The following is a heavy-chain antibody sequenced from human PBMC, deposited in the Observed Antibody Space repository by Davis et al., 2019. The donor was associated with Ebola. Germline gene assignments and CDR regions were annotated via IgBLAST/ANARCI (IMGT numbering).Heavy chain of an antibody. D-gene: IGHD1-26*01. CDR2: ISSSSSYI. V-gene: IGHV3-21*01. CDR1: GFTFSSYS. CDR3: ARQQMGEEGAY. J-gene: IGHJ4*02. Sequence: GESLKISCAASGFTFSSYSMNWVRQAPGKGLEWVSSISSSSSYIYYADSVKGRFTISRDNAKNSLYLQMNSLRAEDTAVYYCARQQMGEEGAYWGQGTLVTVSS.